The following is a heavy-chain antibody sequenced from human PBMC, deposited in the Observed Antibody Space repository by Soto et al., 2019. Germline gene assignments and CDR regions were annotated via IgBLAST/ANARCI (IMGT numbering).Heavy chain of an antibody. V-gene: IGHV4-4*02. D-gene: IGHD3-10*01. CDR1: GGSISSSNW. CDR3: ARGQGTRENWFDP. Sequence: SLTCAVSGGSISSSNWWSWVRQPPGKGLEWIGEIYHSGSTNYNPSLKSRVTISVDKSKNQFSLKLSSVTAADTAVYYCARGQGTRENWFDPWGQGTLVTVSS. J-gene: IGHJ5*02. CDR2: IYHSGST.